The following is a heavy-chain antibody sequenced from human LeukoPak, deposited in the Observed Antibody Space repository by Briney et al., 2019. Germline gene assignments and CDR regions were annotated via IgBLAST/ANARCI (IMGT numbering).Heavy chain of an antibody. CDR1: GFTFTSSA. CDR3: AAEDYYDSSGHYRPFDY. Sequence: SVKVSCKASGFTFTSSAMQWVRQARGQRLEWIGWIVVGSGNTNYAQKFQERVTITRDMSTSTAYMELSSPRSEDTAVYYCAAEDYYDSSGHYRPFDYWGQGTLVTVSS. D-gene: IGHD3-22*01. J-gene: IGHJ4*02. V-gene: IGHV1-58*02. CDR2: IVVGSGNT.